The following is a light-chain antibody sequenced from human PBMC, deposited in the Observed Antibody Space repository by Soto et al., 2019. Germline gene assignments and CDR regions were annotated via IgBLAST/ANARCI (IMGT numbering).Light chain of an antibody. CDR2: GAS. J-gene: IGKJ1*01. CDR1: QSVPTNN. V-gene: IGKV3-20*01. CDR3: QQYYCSVWT. Sequence: IVLTQSPGTLSSSPGERATLSCRASQSVPTNNLAWYQQRPGQAPRLLIYGASLRGTVIPDRFSGSGSGTDFHLTISRLEPEYLAVYYCQQYYCSVWTFGPGTQVEIK.